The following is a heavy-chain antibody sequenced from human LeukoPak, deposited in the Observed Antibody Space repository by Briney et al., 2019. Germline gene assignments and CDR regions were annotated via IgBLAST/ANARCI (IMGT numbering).Heavy chain of an antibody. CDR2: IYYSGST. Sequence: SETLSLTCTVSGGSISSSSYYWGWIRQPPGKGLEWIGSIYYSGSTYYNPSLKSRVTISVDTSKNQFSLKLSSVTAADTAVYYCARPYCHSTNCYKFDAFDIWGQGIMVTVSS. V-gene: IGHV4-39*01. J-gene: IGHJ3*02. CDR3: ARPYCHSTNCYKFDAFDI. D-gene: IGHD2-2*02. CDR1: GGSISSSSYY.